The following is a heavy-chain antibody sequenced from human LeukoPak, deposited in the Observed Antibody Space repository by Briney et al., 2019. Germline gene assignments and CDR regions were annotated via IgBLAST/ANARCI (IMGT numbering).Heavy chain of an antibody. J-gene: IGHJ4*02. CDR2: ISSSGSTI. CDR3: AKGGSSYSEMDY. D-gene: IGHD3-22*01. V-gene: IGHV3-48*03. Sequence: GGSLRLSCAASGFTFNSYEMNWVRQAPGKGLEWVSYISSSGSTIYYADSVKGRFTISRDNSKNTLYLQMNSLRADDTAVYYCAKGGSSYSEMDYWGQGTLVTVSS. CDR1: GFTFNSYE.